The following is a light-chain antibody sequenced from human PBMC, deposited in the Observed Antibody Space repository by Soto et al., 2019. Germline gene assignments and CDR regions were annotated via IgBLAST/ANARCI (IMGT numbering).Light chain of an antibody. J-gene: IGKJ1*01. Sequence: GVTRSPATLSMSQRERVNIHCRASQSISIGLAWYQQKPGKAPRLLIYGASTRESGIPVRFSGSASGTEFTLTISSLQSEDFTTYYCQHYNMYPVTFGQVTKVDIK. V-gene: IGKV3-15*01. CDR3: QHYNMYPVT. CDR2: GAS. CDR1: QSISIG.